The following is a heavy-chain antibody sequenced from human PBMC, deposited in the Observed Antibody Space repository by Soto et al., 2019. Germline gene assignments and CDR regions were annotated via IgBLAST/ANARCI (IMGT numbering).Heavy chain of an antibody. CDR2: ISAYTGNT. V-gene: IGHV1-18*01. CDR1: GYTFTTYG. D-gene: IGHD6-19*01. Sequence: QVQLVQSGSEVKKPGASVKVSCKASGYTFTTYGISWVRQAPGQGLEWMGWISAYTGNTSYAQKFQDRVTMTTDTSTTTAYMELRSLRSDDTAVYYCARERGPYGSGWYGVDYWGQGTLVTVSS. CDR3: ARERGPYGSGWYGVDY. J-gene: IGHJ4*02.